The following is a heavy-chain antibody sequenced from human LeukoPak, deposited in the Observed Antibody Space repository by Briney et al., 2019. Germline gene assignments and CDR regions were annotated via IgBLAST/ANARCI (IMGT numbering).Heavy chain of an antibody. Sequence: PGGSLRLSCAASGFTFSSYWMSWVRQAPGKGLEWVANIKQDGSEKFYVDSVKGRFTISRDNAKNSLYLQMNSLRAEDTAVYYCAELGITMIGGVWGKGTTVTISS. D-gene: IGHD3-10*02. V-gene: IGHV3-7*01. CDR1: GFTFSSYW. J-gene: IGHJ6*04. CDR3: AELGITMIGGV. CDR2: IKQDGSEK.